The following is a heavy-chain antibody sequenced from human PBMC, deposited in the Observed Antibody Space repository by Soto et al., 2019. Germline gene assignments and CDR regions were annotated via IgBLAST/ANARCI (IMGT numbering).Heavy chain of an antibody. CDR3: ANAPRPYYGSGSYFWFDP. V-gene: IGHV3-30*18. Sequence: PGGSLRLSCAASGFTFSSYGMHWVRQAPGKGLEWVAVISYDGSNKYYADSVKGRFTISRDNSKNTLYLQMNSLRAEDTAVYYCANAPRPYYGSGSYFWFDPWGQGTLVTVSS. CDR1: GFTFSSYG. CDR2: ISYDGSNK. D-gene: IGHD3-10*01. J-gene: IGHJ5*02.